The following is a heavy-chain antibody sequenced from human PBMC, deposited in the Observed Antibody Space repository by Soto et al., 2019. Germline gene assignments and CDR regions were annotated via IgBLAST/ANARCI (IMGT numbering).Heavy chain of an antibody. Sequence: QVQLVQSGAEVKKPGSSVKVSCKASGGTFSSYAISWVRQAPGQGLEWMGGIIPIFGTANYGQKCQGRDTITADESTRTAYLELSSLGSEDTAVYYCARDISRVRVAGLSYGMDVWGQGTTVTVSS. J-gene: IGHJ6*02. CDR3: ARDISRVRVAGLSYGMDV. CDR2: IIPIFGTA. D-gene: IGHD3-10*01. V-gene: IGHV1-69*01. CDR1: GGTFSSYA.